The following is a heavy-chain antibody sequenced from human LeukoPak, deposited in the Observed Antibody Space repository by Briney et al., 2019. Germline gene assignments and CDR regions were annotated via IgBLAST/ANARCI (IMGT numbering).Heavy chain of an antibody. CDR3: ARVPLHDRNDYYYPH. V-gene: IGHV1-3*01. D-gene: IGHD3-22*01. CDR2: TNAGNGNA. J-gene: IGHJ1*01. Sequence: ASVKVSCKATGHSVTDYVMHRVRQAPGQRLEWMARTNAGNGNAKYSQKFQGRVTITRDTSASTAYMELSSLRSEDTAVYYCARVPLHDRNDYYYPHWGQGTVVTVSS. CDR1: GHSVTDYV.